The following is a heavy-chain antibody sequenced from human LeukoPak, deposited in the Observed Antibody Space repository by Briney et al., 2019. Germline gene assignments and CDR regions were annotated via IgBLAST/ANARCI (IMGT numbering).Heavy chain of an antibody. CDR2: ISPNSGTV. J-gene: IGHJ4*02. V-gene: IGHV3-48*01. Sequence: GGSLRLSCVVSGFTFSSYAMSWVRQAPHKGLEWVSYISPNSGTVTYIDSVKGRFTISRDNAKSSLYLQMNSLRTEDTALYYCAKEGEQWLVLDSWGQGTLVTVSS. D-gene: IGHD6-19*01. CDR3: AKEGEQWLVLDS. CDR1: GFTFSSYA.